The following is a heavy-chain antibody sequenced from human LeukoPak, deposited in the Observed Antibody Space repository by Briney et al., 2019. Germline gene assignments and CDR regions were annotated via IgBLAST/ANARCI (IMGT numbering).Heavy chain of an antibody. V-gene: IGHV4-61*02. CDR2: IYTSGST. Sequence: SQTLSLTCTVSGGSISSGSYYWSWIRQPAGKGLEWIGRIYTSGSTNYNPSLKSRVTISVDTSKNQFSLKLSSVTAADTAVCYCAREIYPATFDYWGQGTLVTVSS. CDR3: AREIYPATFDY. D-gene: IGHD2-15*01. CDR1: GGSISSGSYY. J-gene: IGHJ4*02.